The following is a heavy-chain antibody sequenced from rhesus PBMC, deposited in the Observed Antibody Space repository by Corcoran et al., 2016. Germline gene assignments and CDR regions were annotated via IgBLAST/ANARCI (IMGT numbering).Heavy chain of an antibody. CDR2: IYGSGGGT. CDR1: GGSISDDYY. J-gene: IGHJ2*01. CDR3: ARDPPALYSSWHDWYFDL. D-gene: IGHD6-13*01. Sequence: QVQLQESGPGLVKPSETLSLTCAVSGGSISDDYYWRWIRQPPGKGLEWIGYIYGSGGGTNYNPSLKNRVTISIDTSKNQFSLKLSSVTAADTAVYYCARDPPALYSSWHDWYFDLWGPGTPITISS. V-gene: IGHV4-106*01.